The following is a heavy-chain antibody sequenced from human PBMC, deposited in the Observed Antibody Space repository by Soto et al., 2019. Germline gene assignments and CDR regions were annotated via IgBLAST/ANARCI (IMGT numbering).Heavy chain of an antibody. V-gene: IGHV1-18*01. CDR3: ARETVAGTTGFDY. CDR1: GYTFTSYG. Sequence: QVQLVQSGAEVKKPGASVKVSCKASGYTFTSYGISWVRQAPGQGLEWMGWINTYNGNTNYAQKLQGRVTMTTDTSTSTADMALRSPRSDDTAVYYCARETVAGTTGFDYWGQGTLVTVSS. J-gene: IGHJ4*02. D-gene: IGHD6-19*01. CDR2: INTYNGNT.